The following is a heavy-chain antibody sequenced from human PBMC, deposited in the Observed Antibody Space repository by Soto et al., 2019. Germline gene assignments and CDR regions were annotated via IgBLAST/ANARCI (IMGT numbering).Heavy chain of an antibody. V-gene: IGHV3-23*01. D-gene: IGHD2-8*01. CDR1: GFTFSSYA. CDR2: ISVSGGTT. CDR3: AKASLRSVLGY. Sequence: GGSLRLSCGASGFTFSSYALTWVRQAPGKGLEWVSTISVSGGTTHYSDSVKGRFTISRDNSKNTLYLQMNSLRAEDTAVYYCAKASLRSVLGYWGQGTLVTVSS. J-gene: IGHJ4*02.